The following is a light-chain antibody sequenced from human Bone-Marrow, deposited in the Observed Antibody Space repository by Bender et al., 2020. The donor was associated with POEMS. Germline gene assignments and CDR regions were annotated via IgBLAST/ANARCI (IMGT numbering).Light chain of an antibody. J-gene: IGLJ2*01. CDR1: SSDVGGYNL. CDR3: SSYTSSSFVV. Sequence: QSALTQAASVSGSPGQSITISCTGTSSDVGGYNLVSWYQQHPGKVPKVVIYEVSQRPSGVSSRFSGSKSGNTASLTISGLQAEDEADYYCSSYTSSSFVVFGGGTKLTVL. CDR2: EVS. V-gene: IGLV2-14*02.